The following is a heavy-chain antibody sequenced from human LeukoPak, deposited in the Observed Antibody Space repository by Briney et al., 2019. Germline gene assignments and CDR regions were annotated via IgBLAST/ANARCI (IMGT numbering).Heavy chain of an antibody. CDR2: IYTLGST. CDR3: ARAGRGSGTFYTFFDY. J-gene: IGHJ4*02. Sequence: SETLSLTCTVSGGSISSGGFYWSWIRQPAGKGLEWIGRIYTLGSTNYNPSLKSRVTISVDTSKNQFSLKLSSVTAADTAVYYCARAGRGSGTFYTFFDYWGQGVLVTVSS. CDR1: GGSISSGGFY. D-gene: IGHD3-10*01. V-gene: IGHV4-61*02.